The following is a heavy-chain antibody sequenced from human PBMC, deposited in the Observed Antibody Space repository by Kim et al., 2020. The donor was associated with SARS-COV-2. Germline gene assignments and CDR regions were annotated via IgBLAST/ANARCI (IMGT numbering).Heavy chain of an antibody. CDR1: GFTFSQFG. Sequence: GGSLRLSCAASGFTFSQFGMTWVRQAPGKGLEWVASFSTGGGRPYYADSVKGRFTISRDDSKSNLYLQMSSLRVEDTAIYYCAKEGTNSGGHVYFDHWGQGTQVTVSS. D-gene: IGHD1-26*01. CDR2: FSTGGGRP. J-gene: IGHJ4*02. V-gene: IGHV3-23*01. CDR3: AKEGTNSGGHVYFDH.